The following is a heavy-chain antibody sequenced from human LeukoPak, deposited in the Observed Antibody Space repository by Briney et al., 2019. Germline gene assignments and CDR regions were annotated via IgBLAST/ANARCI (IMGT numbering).Heavy chain of an antibody. CDR1: GYTFTSYG. V-gene: IGHV1-18*01. Sequence: ASVKVSCKASGYTFTSYGISWVRQAPGQGLEWMGWISAYNGNTNYAQKLQGRVTMTTDTSTSTAYMELRSLRSDDTAVYYCARDRPIMGATFRSASFDPWGQGTLVTVSS. CDR3: ARDRPIMGATFRSASFDP. CDR2: ISAYNGNT. J-gene: IGHJ5*02. D-gene: IGHD1-26*01.